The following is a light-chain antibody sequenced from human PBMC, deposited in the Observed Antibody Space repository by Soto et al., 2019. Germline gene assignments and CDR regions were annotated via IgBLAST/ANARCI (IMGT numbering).Light chain of an antibody. CDR1: QSVSSNY. Sequence: EIVLTQSPATLSLSPAERATLSCRASQSVSSNYLAWYQQKPGQAPRLLLYGASSRATGIPDRFTGSGSGTDFTLTISSLEPEDFAEYYCQDDGDSPRWVGQGTKVEIK. V-gene: IGKV3-20*01. CDR3: QDDGDSPRW. CDR2: GAS. J-gene: IGKJ1*01.